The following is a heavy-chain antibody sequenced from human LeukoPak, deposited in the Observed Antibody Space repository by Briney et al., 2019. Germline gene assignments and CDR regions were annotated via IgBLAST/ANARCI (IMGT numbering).Heavy chain of an antibody. CDR2: ISGNGGRK. J-gene: IGHJ4*02. V-gene: IGHV3-23*01. D-gene: IGHD3-9*01. CDR3: AKRRLSVTGQGIDY. Sequence: GGSLRLSCAASGFTFSSYAMSWVRQAPGKGLEWVSTISGNGGRKYYADSVKGRFTISRNNSKNTLYLQMDSRRAEATAVYYLAKRRLSVTGQGIDYWGQRTLVTASS. CDR1: GFTFSSYA.